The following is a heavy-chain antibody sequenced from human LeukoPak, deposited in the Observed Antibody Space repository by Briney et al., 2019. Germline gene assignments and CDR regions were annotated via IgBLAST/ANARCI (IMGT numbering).Heavy chain of an antibody. D-gene: IGHD6-13*01. V-gene: IGHV3-21*01. J-gene: IGHJ4*02. Sequence: GGSLRLSCAASGFTFSNYFMNWVRQAPGKGLEWVSAISSTSSYIYYADSVKGRFTISRDNAKNSLYLQMNSLRAEDTAAYYCAKVEIAAAGSYWGQGTLVTVSS. CDR3: AKVEIAAAGSY. CDR2: ISSTSSYI. CDR1: GFTFSNYF.